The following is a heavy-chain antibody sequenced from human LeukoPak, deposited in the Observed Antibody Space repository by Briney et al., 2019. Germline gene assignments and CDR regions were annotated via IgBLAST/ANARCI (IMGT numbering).Heavy chain of an antibody. Sequence: PGGSLRLSCAASGFTVSSNYMSWVRQAPGKGLEWVSVIYSGGSTYYADSVKGRFTISRDNSKNTLYLQMNSLRAKGTAVYYCTRRVYNSGWYIDYWGQGTLVTVSS. CDR3: TRRVYNSGWYIDY. CDR2: IYSGGST. J-gene: IGHJ4*02. D-gene: IGHD6-19*01. V-gene: IGHV3-66*01. CDR1: GFTVSSNY.